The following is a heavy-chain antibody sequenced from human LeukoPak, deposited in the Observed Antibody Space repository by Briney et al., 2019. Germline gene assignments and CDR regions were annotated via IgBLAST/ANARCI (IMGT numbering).Heavy chain of an antibody. CDR2: ITYDGITT. CDR1: GFTLSSCG. Sequence: GTSLRLSCVASGFTLSSCGMHWVRQAPGKGPEWVAVITYDGITTYSDDSVKGRFTISRDTSKSTLHLQMNNLRPEDTAVYFCVKEQGSGYYRTADYWGQGTLVTVSS. CDR3: VKEQGSGYYRTADY. V-gene: IGHV3-30*18. J-gene: IGHJ4*02. D-gene: IGHD3-10*01.